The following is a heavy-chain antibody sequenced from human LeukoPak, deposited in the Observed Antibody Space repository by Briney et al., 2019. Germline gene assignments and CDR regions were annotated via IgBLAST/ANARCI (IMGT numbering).Heavy chain of an antibody. CDR2: IYYSGST. V-gene: IGHV4-59*01. CDR1: GGSISSYY. J-gene: IGHJ5*02. Sequence: SETLSLTCTVSGGSISSYYWSWIRQPPGKGLEWIGYIYYSGSTNCNPSLKSRVTISVDTSKNQFSLKLSSVTAADTAVYYCARVYGVRFDPWGQGTLVTVSS. CDR3: ARVYGVRFDP. D-gene: IGHD4-17*01.